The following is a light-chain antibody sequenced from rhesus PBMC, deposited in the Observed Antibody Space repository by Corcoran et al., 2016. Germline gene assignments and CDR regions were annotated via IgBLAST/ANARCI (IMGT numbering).Light chain of an antibody. V-gene: IGKV1-74*01. CDR3: QHSYGTPRT. J-gene: IGKJ1*01. CDR2: AAS. CDR1: ENVNNY. Sequence: DIQMTQSPSSLSASVGDRVTITCRASENVNNYLHWYQQKPGKAPKLLIYAASTLQRGVPSRFSGSGSGTDYTFTISSLQPEDVATYYCQHSYGTPRTFGQGTKVEIK.